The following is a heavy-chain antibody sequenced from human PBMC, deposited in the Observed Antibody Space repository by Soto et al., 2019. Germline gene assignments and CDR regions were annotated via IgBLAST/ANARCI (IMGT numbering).Heavy chain of an antibody. CDR3: ARDQGYYDSNYYYGMDV. CDR1: GFTFSSYA. V-gene: IGHV3-30-3*01. CDR2: ISYDGSNK. J-gene: IGHJ6*02. Sequence: PGGSLRLSCAASGFTFSSYAMHWVRQAPGKGLEWVAVISYDGSNKYYADSVKGRFTISRDNSKNTLYLQMNSLRAEDTAVYYCARDQGYYDSNYYYGMDVWGQGTTVTVSS. D-gene: IGHD3-22*01.